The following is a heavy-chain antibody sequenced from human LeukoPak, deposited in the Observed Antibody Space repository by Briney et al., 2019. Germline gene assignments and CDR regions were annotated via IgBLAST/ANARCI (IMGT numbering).Heavy chain of an antibody. Sequence: SETLSLTCTVSDDSIKNYFWTWIRQSPGKGLEWIGYVFYSGSTSYNPSLRSRVTISVDTSKNQFSLKLNSVTAADTAVYYCARHRSRGRDAFDIWGQGTMVTVSS. CDR1: DDSIKNYF. J-gene: IGHJ3*02. D-gene: IGHD3-10*01. CDR3: ARHRSRGRDAFDI. V-gene: IGHV4-59*08. CDR2: VFYSGST.